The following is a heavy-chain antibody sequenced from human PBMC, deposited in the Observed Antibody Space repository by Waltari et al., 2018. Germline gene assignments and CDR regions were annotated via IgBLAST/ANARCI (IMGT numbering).Heavy chain of an antibody. CDR3: ARDLVDTAMDNYYYYYMDV. V-gene: IGHV1-69*08. D-gene: IGHD5-18*01. CDR1: GGTFSSYT. Sequence: QVQLVQSGAAVQKPGSSVKVSCKASGGTFSSYTISWVRPAPGHGLEWMGRIIPNLGIANYAQKFQGRVTITADKSTSTAYMELSSLRSEDTAVYYCARDLVDTAMDNYYYYYMDVWGKGTTVTVSS. J-gene: IGHJ6*03. CDR2: IIPNLGIA.